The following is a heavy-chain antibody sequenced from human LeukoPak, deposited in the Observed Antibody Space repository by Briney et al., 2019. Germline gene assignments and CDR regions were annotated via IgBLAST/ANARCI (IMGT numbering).Heavy chain of an antibody. J-gene: IGHJ4*02. D-gene: IGHD3-22*01. CDR1: GFPFRDYY. CDR3: ARGDDSGYYDYFDY. Sequence: GGSLRLSCAASGFPFRDYYMTWIRQAPGKGLEWISYISRSGDSLYYADSVEGRFTISRDNAKNSLFLQMNSLRADDTAVYYCARGDDSGYYDYFDYWGQGALVTVSS. CDR2: ISRSGDSL. V-gene: IGHV3-11*01.